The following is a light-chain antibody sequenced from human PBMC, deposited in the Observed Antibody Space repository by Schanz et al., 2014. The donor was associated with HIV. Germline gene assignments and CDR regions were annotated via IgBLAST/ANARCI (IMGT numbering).Light chain of an antibody. CDR2: GAS. CDR1: QSVSSN. Sequence: EIVLTQSPGTLSLSPGERATLSCRASQSVSSNLAWYQQKPGQAPRLLIYGASSRATGTPDRVSGSGSGTDFTLTISRLEPEDLAVYYCQQYNNWPPATFGQGTKVEIK. CDR3: QQYNNWPPAT. J-gene: IGKJ1*01. V-gene: IGKV3-20*01.